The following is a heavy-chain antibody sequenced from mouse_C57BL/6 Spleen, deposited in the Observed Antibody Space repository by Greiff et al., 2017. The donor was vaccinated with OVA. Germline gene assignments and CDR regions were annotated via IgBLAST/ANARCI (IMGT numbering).Heavy chain of an antibody. J-gene: IGHJ1*03. CDR1: GYAFSSFW. CDR2: IYPGDGDT. D-gene: IGHD1-1*01. CDR3: ARGGTTVVAHWYGDV. V-gene: IGHV1-82*01. Sequence: QVQLQQPGPELVKPGASVKISCKASGYAFSSFWMNWVKQRPGKGLEWIGRIYPGDGDTNYNGKFKGKATLTADKSSSTAYMQLSSLTSEDSAVYFCARGGTTVVAHWYGDVWGTGTTVTVSS.